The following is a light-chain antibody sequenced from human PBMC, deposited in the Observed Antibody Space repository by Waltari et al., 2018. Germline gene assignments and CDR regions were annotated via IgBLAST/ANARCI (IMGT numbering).Light chain of an antibody. V-gene: IGLV1-47*01. J-gene: IGLJ3*02. CDR2: TTN. CDR3: ASWDDKLNAWV. Sequence: QSVVTQPPSASGTPGQRVTISCSGSSSNIGDNHVYWYQQVPGTAPKLLVHTTNERPSGVPARFTGSKSGTSASLAIYGLRSEDEADYYCASWDDKLNAWVIGGGTRLTVL. CDR1: SSNIGDNH.